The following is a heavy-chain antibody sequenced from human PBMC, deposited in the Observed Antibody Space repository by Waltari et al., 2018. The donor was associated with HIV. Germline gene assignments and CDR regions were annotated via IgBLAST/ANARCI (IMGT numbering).Heavy chain of an antibody. D-gene: IGHD3-10*01. CDR3: AREYYYGSGSYYSPRPLDY. Sequence: EVQLVESGGNLVQPGGSLRLSCAASGFTFSDYWMTWVRQAPGKGMEWVANIKQDGSENYYEDSVKGRFTISRDNAKNSLYLQMNNLRAEDTAVYYCAREYYYGSGSYYSPRPLDYWGQGTLVTVSS. CDR2: IKQDGSEN. V-gene: IGHV3-7*01. J-gene: IGHJ4*02. CDR1: GFTFSDYW.